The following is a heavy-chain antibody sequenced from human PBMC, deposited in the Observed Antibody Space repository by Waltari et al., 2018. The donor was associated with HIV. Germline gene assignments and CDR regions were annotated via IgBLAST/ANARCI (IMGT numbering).Heavy chain of an antibody. V-gene: IGHV1-69*01. D-gene: IGHD3-22*01. J-gene: IGHJ3*02. CDR2: IIPIFGTA. CDR3: ASCMGYYDSSGYYYAPFDAFDI. Sequence: QVQLVQSGAEVKKPGSSVKVSCKASGGTFSSYAISWVRQAPGQGLEWMGGIIPIFGTANYAQKFQGRVTITADESTSTAYMELSSLRSEDTAVYYCASCMGYYDSSGYYYAPFDAFDIWGQGTMVTVSS. CDR1: GGTFSSYA.